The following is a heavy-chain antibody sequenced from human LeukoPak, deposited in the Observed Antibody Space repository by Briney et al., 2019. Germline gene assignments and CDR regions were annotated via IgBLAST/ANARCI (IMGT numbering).Heavy chain of an antibody. CDR1: GFTFDDYA. J-gene: IGHJ4*02. Sequence: GRSLRLSCAASGFTFDDYAMHWVRQAPGKGLEWVSGISWNSGNIGYADSVKGRFTISRDNAKNSLFLQMNSLRAEDTALYYCAKDYCSSTTCYYNYWGQGTLVTLSS. V-gene: IGHV3-9*01. D-gene: IGHD2-2*01. CDR3: AKDYCSSTTCYYNY. CDR2: ISWNSGNI.